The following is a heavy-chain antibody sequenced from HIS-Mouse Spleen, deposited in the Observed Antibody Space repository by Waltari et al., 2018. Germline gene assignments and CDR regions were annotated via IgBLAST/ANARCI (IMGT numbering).Heavy chain of an antibody. J-gene: IGHJ4*02. Sequence: QVTLRESGPALVKPTQTLTLTCTFSGFSLSTSGMCVSWIRQPPGKALEWLALIDWDDDKYYRTSLKTRLTISKDTSKNQVVLTMTNMDPVDTATYYCARIAEGYSSGWYAFDYWGQGTLVTVSS. V-gene: IGHV2-70*01. D-gene: IGHD6-19*01. CDR1: GFSLSTSGMC. CDR3: ARIAEGYSSGWYAFDY. CDR2: IDWDDDK.